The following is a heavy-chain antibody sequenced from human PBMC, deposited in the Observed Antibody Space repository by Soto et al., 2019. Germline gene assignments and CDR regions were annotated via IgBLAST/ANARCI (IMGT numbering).Heavy chain of an antibody. V-gene: IGHV1-18*01. D-gene: IGHD6-13*01. CDR3: ARAPAAGEWFDP. CDR2: INTYNVYT. Sequence: ASVKASCKASWYNFTSYGITWVRQALGQWFGWVGWINTYNVYTNSAQQLQGRVTMTTDTSTSTAYMELRSLISDDTAVYYCARAPAAGEWFDPWG. J-gene: IGHJ5*02. CDR1: WYNFTSYG.